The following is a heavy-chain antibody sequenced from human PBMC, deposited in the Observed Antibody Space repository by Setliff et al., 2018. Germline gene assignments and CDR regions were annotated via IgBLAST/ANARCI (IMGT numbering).Heavy chain of an antibody. V-gene: IGHV4-61*02. CDR3: ARSLSTTLDY. D-gene: IGHD1-7*01. CDR2: IYTSGST. J-gene: IGHJ4*02. Sequence: SETLSLTCTVSGGSISSGSYYWSWIRQPAGKGLERIGRIYTSGSTNYNPSLKSRVTISVDTSKNQFSLKLSSVTAADTAVYYCARSLSTTLDYWGQGTLVTVSS. CDR1: GGSISSGSYY.